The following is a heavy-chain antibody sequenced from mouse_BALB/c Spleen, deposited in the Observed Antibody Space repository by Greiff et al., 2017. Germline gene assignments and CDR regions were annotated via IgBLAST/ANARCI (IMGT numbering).Heavy chain of an antibody. CDR2: ISSGSSTI. D-gene: IGHD3-3*01. J-gene: IGHJ2*01. CDR1: GFTFSSFG. V-gene: IGHV5-17*02. Sequence: EVQRVESGGGLVQPGGSRKLSCAASGFTFSSFGMHWVRQAPEKGLEWVAYISSGSSTIYYADTVKGRFTISRDNPKNTLFLQMTSLRSEDTAMYYCARGRDDYFDYWGQGTTLTVSS. CDR3: ARGRDDYFDY.